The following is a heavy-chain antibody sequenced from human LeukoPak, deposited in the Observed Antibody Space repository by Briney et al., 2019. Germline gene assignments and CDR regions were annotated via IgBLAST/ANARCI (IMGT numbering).Heavy chain of an antibody. CDR2: ISSSGSTI. J-gene: IGHJ6*02. CDR1: GFTFSDYY. Sequence: GGSLRLSCAASGFTFSDYYMSWIRQAPGKGLEWVSYISSSGSTIYYADSVKGRFTISRDNAKNSLYLQMNSLRAEDTAVYYCARDLSLTGTTGFWYYYGMDVWGQGTTVTVSS. D-gene: IGHD1-20*01. V-gene: IGHV3-11*01. CDR3: ARDLSLTGTTGFWYYYGMDV.